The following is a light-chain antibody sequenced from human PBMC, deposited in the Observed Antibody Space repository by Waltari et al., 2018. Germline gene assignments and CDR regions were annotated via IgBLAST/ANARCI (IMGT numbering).Light chain of an antibody. CDR2: GAS. V-gene: IGKV3-20*01. J-gene: IGKJ1*01. CDR3: QQYGSAPPK. Sequence: EIVLTPSPGTLSLSPGDRAILSCRASQSVTSSFLGWYQQKRGQGPRLLIFGASSRAMGVPDRCRGSGSETDFTLTNNRLEPEDFAVYHCQQYGSAPPKFGQGTKVEIK. CDR1: QSVTSSF.